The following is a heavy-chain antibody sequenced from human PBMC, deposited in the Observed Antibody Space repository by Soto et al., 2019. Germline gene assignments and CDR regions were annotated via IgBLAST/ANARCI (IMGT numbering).Heavy chain of an antibody. CDR2: IYYSGST. V-gene: IGHV4-31*03. J-gene: IGHJ4*02. CDR1: GGSISSGGYY. D-gene: IGHD6-13*01. Sequence: SETLSLTCTVSGGSISSGGYYWSRIRQHPGKGPEWIGYIYYSGSTYYNPSLKSRVTISGDTSKNQFSLKLSSVTAADTAVYYCARGKTVAAAGPFDYWGQGTLVTVSS. CDR3: ARGKTVAAAGPFDY.